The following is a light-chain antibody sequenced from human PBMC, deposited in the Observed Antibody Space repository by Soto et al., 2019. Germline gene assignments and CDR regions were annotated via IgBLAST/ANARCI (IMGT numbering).Light chain of an antibody. Sequence: EMVMAQCPATLSVSPGERATLSCRASQSVSSNLAWYQQTPGQAPRLLSFGASTRATGIPARFSGSGSGTEFSLTITSLQSEDFAPYYCQQYNNRPPWTFGQVTKVDIK. CDR3: QQYNNRPPWT. V-gene: IGKV3-15*01. CDR1: QSVSSN. J-gene: IGKJ1*01. CDR2: GAS.